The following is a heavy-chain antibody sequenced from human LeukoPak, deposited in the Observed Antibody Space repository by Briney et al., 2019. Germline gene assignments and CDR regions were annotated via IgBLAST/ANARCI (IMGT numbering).Heavy chain of an antibody. Sequence: PSGGSLRLSCAAFGFTFSSYWMNWARQAPGKGLEWVASINHNGNVNYYVDSVKGRFTISRDNAKNSLYLQMSNLRAEDTAVYFCARGGGLDVWGQGATVTVSS. V-gene: IGHV3-7*03. CDR2: INHNGNVN. CDR3: ARGGGLDV. CDR1: GFTFSSYW. J-gene: IGHJ6*02. D-gene: IGHD3-16*01.